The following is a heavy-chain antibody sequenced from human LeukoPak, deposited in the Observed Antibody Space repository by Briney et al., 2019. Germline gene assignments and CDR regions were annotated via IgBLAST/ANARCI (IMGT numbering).Heavy chain of an antibody. Sequence: PSETLSLTCTVSAGSISSTSYHWAWIRQPPGKGLEWIATVYYAGSASYNPSLKSRVTISVDTSKSQFSLKLSSVTTADTALYYCARYDSGSYYWFDPWGQGTLVTVSS. CDR1: AGSISSTSYH. CDR3: ARYDSGSYYWFDP. CDR2: VYYAGSA. V-gene: IGHV4-39*01. D-gene: IGHD3-10*01. J-gene: IGHJ5*02.